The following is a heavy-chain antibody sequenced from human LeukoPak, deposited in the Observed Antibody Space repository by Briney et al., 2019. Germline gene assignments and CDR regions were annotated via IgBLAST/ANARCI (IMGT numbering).Heavy chain of an antibody. CDR1: GGSISSGSYY. CDR2: IYTSGST. D-gene: IGHD2-15*01. CDR3: ARAPLPDIVVVVAATRYWFDP. J-gene: IGHJ5*02. Sequence: PSETLSLTCTVSGGSISSGSYYWSWIRQPAGKGLEWIGRIYTSGSTNYNPSLKSRVTISVDTSKNQFSLKLSSVTAADTAVYYCARAPLPDIVVVVAATRYWFDPWGQGTLVTVSS. V-gene: IGHV4-61*02.